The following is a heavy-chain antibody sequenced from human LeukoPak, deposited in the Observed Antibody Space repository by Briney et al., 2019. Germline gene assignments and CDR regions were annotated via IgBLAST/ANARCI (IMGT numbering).Heavy chain of an antibody. J-gene: IGHJ6*02. CDR2: IYLGDSDT. CDR1: GYSFTSYW. V-gene: IGHV5-51*01. D-gene: IGHD3-3*01. Sequence: GESLKISCKGSGYSFTSYWIGWVRQMPGKGLEWMGIIYLGDSDTRYSPSFQGQVTISADKSISTAYLQWSSLKASDTAMYYCARHYDFWSGYSRYYYYGMDVWGQGTTVTVSS. CDR3: ARHYDFWSGYSRYYYYGMDV.